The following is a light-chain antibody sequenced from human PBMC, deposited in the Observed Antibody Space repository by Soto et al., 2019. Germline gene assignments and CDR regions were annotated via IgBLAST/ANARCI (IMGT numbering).Light chain of an antibody. V-gene: IGKV3-20*01. Sequence: EIVLTQSPGTLSLSPGERATLSCRASQSVSSNYLAWYQQKPGQAPSLLIYAAFSRATGVPDRFSGSGSGIDFTLTISRLEPEDSAVYYCQQYGTSPMYTFGQGTKLEIK. CDR1: QSVSSNY. J-gene: IGKJ2*01. CDR3: QQYGTSPMYT. CDR2: AAF.